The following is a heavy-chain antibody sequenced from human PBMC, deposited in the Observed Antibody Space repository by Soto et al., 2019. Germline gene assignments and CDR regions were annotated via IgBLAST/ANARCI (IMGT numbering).Heavy chain of an antibody. CDR3: ARDGSGGDWRFFDY. CDR2: IWDDGSTK. Sequence: QVQLVESGGGVVQPGRSLRLSCAASGFPFNNYGMHWVRQAPGKGLGWVAVIWDDGSTKYYVDSVKGRFSISRDNSKNTVYLQMNSPRAEDTAVYYCARDGSGGDWRFFDYWGQGTLVTVSS. CDR1: GFPFNNYG. J-gene: IGHJ4*02. V-gene: IGHV3-33*01. D-gene: IGHD2-21*02.